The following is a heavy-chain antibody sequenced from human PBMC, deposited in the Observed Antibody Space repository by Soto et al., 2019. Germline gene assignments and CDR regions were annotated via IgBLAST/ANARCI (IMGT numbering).Heavy chain of an antibody. Sequence: QVQLVESGGGVVQPGRSLRLSCAASGFTFSSYGMHWVRQAPGKGLEWVAVISYDGSNKYYADSVKGRFTISRDNSKNTLYLQMNSLRAEDTAVYYCAKDYEIEYSSSHYDYWGQGTLVTVSS. CDR1: GFTFSSYG. CDR2: ISYDGSNK. CDR3: AKDYEIEYSSSHYDY. V-gene: IGHV3-30*18. D-gene: IGHD6-6*01. J-gene: IGHJ4*02.